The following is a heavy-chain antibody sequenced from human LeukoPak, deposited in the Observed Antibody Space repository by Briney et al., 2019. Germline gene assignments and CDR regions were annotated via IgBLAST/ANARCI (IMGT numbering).Heavy chain of an antibody. CDR1: GFTVSSNY. Sequence: GGSLRLSCAASGFTVSSNYMSWVRQAPGKGLEWVSLIYSVGNTYYTDSVKGRFTVSRDNSKNILYLQMNSLRADDTAVYYCARNKPNSDGSGYYDYWGQGTLVTVSS. D-gene: IGHD3-22*01. V-gene: IGHV3-53*01. CDR2: IYSVGNT. J-gene: IGHJ4*02. CDR3: ARNKPNSDGSGYYDY.